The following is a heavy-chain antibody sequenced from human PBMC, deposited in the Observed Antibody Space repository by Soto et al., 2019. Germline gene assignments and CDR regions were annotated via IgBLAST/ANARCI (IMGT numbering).Heavy chain of an antibody. CDR1: GFTFDDYA. CDR3: AKERAYSSGWYGTHASDI. D-gene: IGHD6-19*01. V-gene: IGHV3-9*01. CDR2: ISWNSAAI. J-gene: IGHJ3*02. Sequence: ESVGGLVQPGRSLRLSCAASGFTFDDYARHWVRQVPGKGLEWGSGISWNSAAIGYADSVQGRFTISRDNAKNSLYLQMNSLRAEDTALYYCAKERAYSSGWYGTHASDIWGQGTMVTVSS.